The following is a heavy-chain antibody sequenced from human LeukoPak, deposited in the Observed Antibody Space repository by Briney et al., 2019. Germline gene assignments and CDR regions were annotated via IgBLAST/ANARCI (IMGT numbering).Heavy chain of an antibody. D-gene: IGHD3-22*01. J-gene: IGHJ4*02. CDR3: ARRINYYDSSGYYYVRYFDS. Sequence: GGSLRLSCAASGFTFRSYWMYWVRQAPGKGPVWVARMNTDGSSLNYADSVKGRFTISRDNAKNTLYLQMNSLGAEDTAVYYCARRINYYDSSGYYYVRYFDSWGQGTLVAVSS. CDR2: MNTDGSSL. V-gene: IGHV3-74*01. CDR1: GFTFRSYW.